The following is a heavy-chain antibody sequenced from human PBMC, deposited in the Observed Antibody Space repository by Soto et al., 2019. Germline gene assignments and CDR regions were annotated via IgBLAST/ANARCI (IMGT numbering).Heavy chain of an antibody. Sequence: QVQLQESGPGLVKPSQTLSLTCTVSGGSISSGDYYWSWIRQPPGKGLEWIGYIYYSGSTYYNPSLKSLVTISVDTSKNQFSLKLSSVTAADTAVYYCARAWGLLVEMATIYGYYFDYWGQGTLVTVS. V-gene: IGHV4-30-4*01. CDR2: IYYSGST. D-gene: IGHD5-12*01. CDR3: ARAWGLLVEMATIYGYYFDY. CDR1: GGSISSGDYY. J-gene: IGHJ4*02.